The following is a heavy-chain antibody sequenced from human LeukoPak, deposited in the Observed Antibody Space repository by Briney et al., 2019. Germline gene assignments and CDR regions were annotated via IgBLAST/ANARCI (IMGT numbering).Heavy chain of an antibody. J-gene: IGHJ4*02. CDR2: IYPDDSET. CDR1: GYIFTTYW. Sequence: PGASLKISCKVSGYIFTTYWIGWVRQMPGKGLEGMGIIYPDDSETRYSPSFQGQVTISADKSLSTAFLQWSSLKASDTAMYYCARHRFYSNGWSPFDYWGQGTLVTVSP. V-gene: IGHV5-51*01. CDR3: ARHRFYSNGWSPFDY. D-gene: IGHD6-19*01.